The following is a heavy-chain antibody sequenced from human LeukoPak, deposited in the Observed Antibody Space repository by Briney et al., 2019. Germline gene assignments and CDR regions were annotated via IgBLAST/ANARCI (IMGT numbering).Heavy chain of an antibody. D-gene: IGHD3-22*01. V-gene: IGHV3-23*01. J-gene: IGHJ4*02. Sequence: PGGSLRLSCAASGFTFSSYAMSWVRQAPGKGLEWVSAIRGGGGSTYYADSVKGRFTISRDNSKNTLYLQMNSLRAEDTAVYYCAKGSDYDSSGYSPYFDYWGQGTLVTVSS. CDR1: GFTFSSYA. CDR3: AKGSDYDSSGYSPYFDY. CDR2: IRGGGGST.